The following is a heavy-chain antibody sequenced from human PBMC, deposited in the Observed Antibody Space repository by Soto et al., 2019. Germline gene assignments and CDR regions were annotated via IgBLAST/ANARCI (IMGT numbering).Heavy chain of an antibody. CDR3: ARQLRDYGDYAWYFDL. Sequence: ASVKVSCKASGGTFSSYAISWVRQAPGQGLEWMGGIIPIFGTANYAQKFQGRVTITADESTSTAYMELSSLRSEDTAVYYCARQLRDYGDYAWYFDLWGRGTPVTVSS. CDR2: IIPIFGTA. J-gene: IGHJ2*01. V-gene: IGHV1-69*13. D-gene: IGHD4-17*01. CDR1: GGTFSSYA.